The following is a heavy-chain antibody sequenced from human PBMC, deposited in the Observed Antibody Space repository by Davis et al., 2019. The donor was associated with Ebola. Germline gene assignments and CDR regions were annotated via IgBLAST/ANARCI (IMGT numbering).Heavy chain of an antibody. CDR1: GFTFSSYA. D-gene: IGHD2-15*01. CDR2: ISGSGGST. J-gene: IGHJ4*02. Sequence: GESLKISCAASGFTFSSYAMSWVRQAPGKGLEWVSAISGSGGSTYYADSVKGRFTISRDNSKNTLYLQMNSLRAEDTAVYYCAKDLWGIVVVSAATPGLDYWGQGTLVTVSS. CDR3: AKDLWGIVVVSAATPGLDY. V-gene: IGHV3-23*01.